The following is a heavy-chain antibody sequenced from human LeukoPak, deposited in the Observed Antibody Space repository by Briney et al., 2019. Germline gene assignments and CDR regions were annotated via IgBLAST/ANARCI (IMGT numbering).Heavy chain of an antibody. V-gene: IGHV3-72*01. D-gene: IGHD3-10*01. CDR1: GFLYSDYF. J-gene: IGHJ3*01. CDR3: ARVRGGGWFPLDL. Sequence: GGSLRLSCIVSGFLYSDYFMDWVRQAPGKGLQWVGRIKNKDNNYATGYAASVRGRFIISGGDSRDSLYLQMNTLKTDDTAVYFCARVRGGGWFPLDLWGKGIMV. CDR2: IKNKDNNYAT.